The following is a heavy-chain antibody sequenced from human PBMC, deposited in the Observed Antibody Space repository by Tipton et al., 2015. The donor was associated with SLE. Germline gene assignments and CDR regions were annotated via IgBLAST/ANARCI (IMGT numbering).Heavy chain of an antibody. V-gene: IGHV4-59*12. J-gene: IGHJ6*03. CDR1: GGSISSYY. CDR2: IYYSGST. D-gene: IGHD6-13*01. Sequence: TLSLTCTVSGGSISSYYWSWIRQPPGKGLEWIGYIYYSGSTYYNSSLKSRVTISVDTSKNQFSPKLSSVTAADTAVYYCARVPVDGYSSSWYANYYYYYYMGVWGKGTTVTVSS. CDR3: ARVPVDGYSSSWYANYYYYYYMGV.